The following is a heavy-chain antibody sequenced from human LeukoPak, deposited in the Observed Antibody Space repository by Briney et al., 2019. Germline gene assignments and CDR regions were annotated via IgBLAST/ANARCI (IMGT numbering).Heavy chain of an antibody. J-gene: IGHJ4*02. CDR2: IIPIFGTA. CDR3: ASPGGYYDSSGYYDFDY. D-gene: IGHD3-22*01. V-gene: IGHV1-69*05. CDR1: GGTFSSYA. Sequence: ASVKVSCKASGGTFSSYAIRRVRQAPGQGLEWMGGIIPIFGTANYAQKFQGRVTITTDESTSTAYMELSSLRSEDTAVYYCASPGGYYDSSGYYDFDYWGQGTLVTVSS.